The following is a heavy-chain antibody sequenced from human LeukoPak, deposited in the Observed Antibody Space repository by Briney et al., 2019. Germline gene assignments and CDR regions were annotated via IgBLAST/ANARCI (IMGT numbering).Heavy chain of an antibody. Sequence: ASVKVSCKASGYTFTSYGISRVRQAPGQGLEWMGWISAYNGNTNYAQKLQGRVTMTTDTSTSTAYMELRSLRSDDTAVYYCARSGAAAGTPFFDYWGQGTLVTVSS. CDR2: ISAYNGNT. CDR3: ARSGAAAGTPFFDY. CDR1: GYTFTSYG. J-gene: IGHJ4*02. D-gene: IGHD6-13*01. V-gene: IGHV1-18*01.